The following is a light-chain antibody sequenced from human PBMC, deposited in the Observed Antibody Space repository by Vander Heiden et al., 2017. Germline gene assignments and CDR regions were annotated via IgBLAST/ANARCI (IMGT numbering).Light chain of an antibody. CDR2: QDS. J-gene: IGLJ2*01. CDR1: KLGDKY. Sequence: SYELTQPPSVSVSPGQTASITCSGDKLGDKYASWYQQKPGQSPVLVIYQDSERPSGSPERVSGSNSGNTGTLTISGTQAMDEADYYCQAWDSSTVVFGGGTKLTVL. V-gene: IGLV3-1*01. CDR3: QAWDSSTVV.